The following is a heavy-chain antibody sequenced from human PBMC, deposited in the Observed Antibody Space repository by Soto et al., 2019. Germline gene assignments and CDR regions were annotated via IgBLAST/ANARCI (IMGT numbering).Heavy chain of an antibody. CDR3: AKDRSYDILTGYYTSNDY. V-gene: IGHV3-30*18. CDR2: ISYDGSNK. J-gene: IGHJ4*02. Sequence: GGSLRLSCAASGFTFSSYGMHWVRQAPGKGLEWVAVISYDGSNKYYADSVKGRFTISRDNSKNTLYLQMNSLRAEDTAVYYCAKDRSYDILTGYYTSNDYWGQGTLVTVSS. CDR1: GFTFSSYG. D-gene: IGHD3-9*01.